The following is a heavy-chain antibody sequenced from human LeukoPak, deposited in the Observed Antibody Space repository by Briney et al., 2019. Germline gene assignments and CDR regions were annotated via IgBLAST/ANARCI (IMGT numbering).Heavy chain of an antibody. CDR3: AKDLRFFTNWFDP. CDR2: ISNDETKK. D-gene: IGHD3-3*01. J-gene: IGHJ5*02. Sequence: GRSLRLSCAASGFAFSTYAMHWVRQAPGKGLEWVAIISNDETKKFYADSVKGRFTISRDNSKNTLYLQMNSLRAEDTAVYYCAKDLRFFTNWFDPWGQGTLVTVSS. V-gene: IGHV3-30*04. CDR1: GFAFSTYA.